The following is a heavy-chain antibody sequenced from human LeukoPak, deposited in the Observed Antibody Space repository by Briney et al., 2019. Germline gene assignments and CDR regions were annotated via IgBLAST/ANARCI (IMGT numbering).Heavy chain of an antibody. CDR3: ARPKMAVVTPLDY. V-gene: IGHV3-30*02. Sequence: GGSLRLSRAGSGFSFSSYGMHWVRQAPGKGLEWMAFIRSDGSNKYYADSVKGRFTISRDNSKNTLYLQMNSLRAEDTAVYYCARPKMAVVTPLDYWGQGTLVTVSS. CDR1: GFSFSSYG. CDR2: IRSDGSNK. D-gene: IGHD4-23*01. J-gene: IGHJ4*02.